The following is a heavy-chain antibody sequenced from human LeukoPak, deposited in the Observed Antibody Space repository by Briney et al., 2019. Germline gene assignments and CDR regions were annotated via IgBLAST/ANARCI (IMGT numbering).Heavy chain of an antibody. D-gene: IGHD3-22*01. V-gene: IGHV4-34*01. J-gene: IGHJ5*02. CDR1: GGSFSGYY. CDR2: INHSGST. Sequence: SETLSLTCAVYGGSFSGYYWSWIRQPPGKGLEWIGEINHSGSTNYNPSPKSRVTISVDTSKNQFSLKLSSVTAADTAVYYCARGRYYDSSGYYTRRPNNWFDPWGQGTLVTVSS. CDR3: ARGRYYDSSGYYTRRPNNWFDP.